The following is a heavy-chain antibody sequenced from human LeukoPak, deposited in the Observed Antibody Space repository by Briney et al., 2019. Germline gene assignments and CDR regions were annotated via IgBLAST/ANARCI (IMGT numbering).Heavy chain of an antibody. Sequence: SQTLSLTCTVSGGSISSGSYYWSWIRQPAGKGLEWIGRIYTSGSTNYNPSLKSRVTISVDTSKNQFSLKLSSVTAADTAVCYCARDWYYYDSSGYRGWAFDIWGQGTMVTVSS. CDR2: IYTSGST. CDR3: ARDWYYYDSSGYRGWAFDI. CDR1: GGSISSGSYY. D-gene: IGHD3-22*01. V-gene: IGHV4-61*02. J-gene: IGHJ3*02.